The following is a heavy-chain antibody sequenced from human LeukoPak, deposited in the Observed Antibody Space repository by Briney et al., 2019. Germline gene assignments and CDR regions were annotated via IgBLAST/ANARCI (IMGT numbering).Heavy chain of an antibody. CDR2: INPNSGGT. CDR3: ARRRSGGIRSGFNY. Sequence: ASVTVSCKASGYTFTGYYMHWVRQAPGQGLEWMGWINPNSGGTNYAQKFQGRVTMTRDTSISTAYMELSRLRSDDTAVYYCARRRSGGIRSGFNYWGQGTLVTVSS. CDR1: GYTFTGYY. J-gene: IGHJ4*02. D-gene: IGHD1-26*01. V-gene: IGHV1-2*02.